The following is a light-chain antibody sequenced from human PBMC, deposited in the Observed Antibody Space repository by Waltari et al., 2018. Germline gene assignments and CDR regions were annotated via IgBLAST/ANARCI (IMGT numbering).Light chain of an antibody. Sequence: SSGLTQDPAVSVALGQTVSITCQGDSIRTYYASWYQQKPGQAPVIVISGNNKWPSGIPNRFSASSSGSTASLTITGAQAEDEADYYCNSRDSSGNHLLFGGGTKLTVL. J-gene: IGLJ2*01. CDR1: SIRTYY. V-gene: IGLV3-19*01. CDR3: NSRDSSGNHLL. CDR2: GNN.